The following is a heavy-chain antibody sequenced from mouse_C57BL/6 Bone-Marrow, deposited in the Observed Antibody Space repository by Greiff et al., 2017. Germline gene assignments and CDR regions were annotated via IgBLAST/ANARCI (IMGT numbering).Heavy chain of an antibody. V-gene: IGHV1-85*01. CDR2: IYPRDGST. J-gene: IGHJ1*03. CDR1: GYTFTSYD. D-gene: IGHD1-1*01. CDR3: ARLEFDGSSGDWYFDV. Sequence: VQLQESGPELVKPGASVKLSCKASGYTFTSYDINWVKQMPGQGLEWIGWIYPRDGSTKYNEKFKGKATLTVDTSSSTAYVELHSLTSEDSAGYFCARLEFDGSSGDWYFDVGGRGTTVTVTS.